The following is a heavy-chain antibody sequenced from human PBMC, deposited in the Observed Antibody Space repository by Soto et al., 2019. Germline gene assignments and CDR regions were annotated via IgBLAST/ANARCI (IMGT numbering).Heavy chain of an antibody. CDR1: GGSISSSYW. CDR2: IYHSGST. V-gene: IGHV4-4*02. J-gene: IGHJ6*02. D-gene: IGHD3-16*01. CDR3: ASVSGSYYYGMDV. Sequence: TSETLSLTCAVSGGSISSSYWWSWVRQPSGKGLEWIGEIYHSGSTNYNTSLKSRVTISVDKSKNQFSLKVTSVTAADTAVYYCASVSGSYYYGMDVWGQGTTVTVSS.